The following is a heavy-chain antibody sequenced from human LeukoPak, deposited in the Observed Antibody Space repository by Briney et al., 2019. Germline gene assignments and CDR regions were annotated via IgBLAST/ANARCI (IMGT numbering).Heavy chain of an antibody. J-gene: IGHJ6*03. CDR1: GYTFSIYW. D-gene: IGHD3-10*01. CDR3: AKDVRGYYYYMDV. V-gene: IGHV3-7*03. Sequence: GGSLRLSCAASGYTFSIYWMNWVRQAPGKGLEWVASIKQDGSETYYMESVQGRFTISRDNSKNTLYLQMNSLRAEDTAVYYCAKDVRGYYYYMDVWGKGTTVTVSS. CDR2: IKQDGSET.